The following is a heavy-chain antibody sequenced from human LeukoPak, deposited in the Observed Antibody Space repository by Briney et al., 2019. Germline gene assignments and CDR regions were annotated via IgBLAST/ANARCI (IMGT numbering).Heavy chain of an antibody. CDR2: ISSSGSTI. CDR3: AREGGEWELLRTFDY. D-gene: IGHD1-26*01. V-gene: IGHV3-48*03. J-gene: IGHJ4*02. Sequence: GGSLRLSCAASGFTFSSYEMNWVRQAPGKGLEWVSYISSSGSTIYYADSVKGRFTISRDNAKNSLYLQMNSPRAEDTAVYYCAREGGEWELLRTFDYWGQGTLVTVSS. CDR1: GFTFSSYE.